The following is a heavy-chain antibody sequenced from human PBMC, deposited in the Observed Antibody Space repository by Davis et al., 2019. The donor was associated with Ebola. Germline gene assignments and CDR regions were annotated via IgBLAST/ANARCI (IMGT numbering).Heavy chain of an antibody. Sequence: SVKVSCKASGGTFSSYAISWVRQAPGQGLEWMGRIIPILGIANYAQKFQGRVTITAYTSTSTAYLELSSLRSEDTAVYYCARDPGYCGGDCYNPYYYYYGMDVWGQGTTVTVSS. CDR1: GGTFSSYA. J-gene: IGHJ6*02. V-gene: IGHV1-69*04. CDR3: ARDPGYCGGDCYNPYYYYYGMDV. CDR2: IIPILGIA. D-gene: IGHD2-21*02.